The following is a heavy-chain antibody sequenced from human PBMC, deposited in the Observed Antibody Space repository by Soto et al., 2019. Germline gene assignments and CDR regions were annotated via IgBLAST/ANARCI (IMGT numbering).Heavy chain of an antibody. D-gene: IGHD6-6*01. J-gene: IGHJ3*02. CDR1: GFTFSSYS. Sequence: LSLTCAASGFTFSSYSMNWVRQAPGKGLEWVSSISSSSSYIYYADSVKGRFTISRDNAKNSLYLQMNSLRAEDTAVYYCARDGQLMGDAFDIWGQGTMVTVSS. CDR2: ISSSSSYI. V-gene: IGHV3-21*01. CDR3: ARDGQLMGDAFDI.